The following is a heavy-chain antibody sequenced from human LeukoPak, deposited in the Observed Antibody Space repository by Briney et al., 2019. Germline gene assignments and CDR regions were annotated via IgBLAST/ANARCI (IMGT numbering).Heavy chain of an antibody. CDR1: GFTFSSYS. D-gene: IGHD3-16*02. Sequence: GGSLRLSCAASGFTFSSYSMNWVRQAPGKGLEWVSSISSSSSYIYYADSVKGRFTISRDNSKNTLSLQMNSLRAEDTAVYYCAKRRGELSPDYWGQGTLVTVSS. J-gene: IGHJ4*02. CDR2: ISSSSSYI. V-gene: IGHV3-21*04. CDR3: AKRRGELSPDY.